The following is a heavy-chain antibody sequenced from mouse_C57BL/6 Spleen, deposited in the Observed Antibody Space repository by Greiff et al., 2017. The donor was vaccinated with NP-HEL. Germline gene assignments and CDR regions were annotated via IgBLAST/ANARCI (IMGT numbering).Heavy chain of an antibody. Sequence: VQLKQSGPELVKPGASVKISCKASGYTFTDYYMNWVKQSHGKSLEWIGDINPNNGGTSYNQKFKGKATLTVDKSSSTAYMELRSLTSEDSAVYYCARWGPPSRWYFDVWGTGTTVTVSS. V-gene: IGHV1-26*01. CDR3: ARWGPPSRWYFDV. CDR2: INPNNGGT. CDR1: GYTFTDYY. J-gene: IGHJ1*03.